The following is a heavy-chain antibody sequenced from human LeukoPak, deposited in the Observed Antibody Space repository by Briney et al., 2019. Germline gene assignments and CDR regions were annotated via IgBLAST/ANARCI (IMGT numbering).Heavy chain of an antibody. D-gene: IGHD6-19*01. J-gene: IGHJ4*02. CDR1: GYSFSNYW. CDR3: ARSWVAGYGTVLDY. Sequence: GESLKISCKGSGYSFSNYWIGWVRQMPGKGLEWMGIIYADDSDTRYSPSFEGQVTISADKSISTAYLQWSSLKASDTAMYYCARSWVAGYGTVLDYWGQGTLVTVSS. CDR2: IYADDSDT. V-gene: IGHV5-51*01.